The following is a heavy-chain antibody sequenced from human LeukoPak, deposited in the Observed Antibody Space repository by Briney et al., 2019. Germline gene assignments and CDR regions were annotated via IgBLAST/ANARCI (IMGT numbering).Heavy chain of an antibody. CDR2: ISSSGSTI. Sequence: SGGSLRLSCAASGFTFSDYYMSWIRQAPGKGLEWASYISSSGSTIYYADSVKGRFTISRDSAKNSLYLQMNSLRAEDTAVYYCATHLVYSVYPIWFFDLWGRGTLVTVSS. CDR1: GFTFSDYY. J-gene: IGHJ2*01. D-gene: IGHD3-10*02. V-gene: IGHV3-11*04. CDR3: ATHLVYSVYPIWFFDL.